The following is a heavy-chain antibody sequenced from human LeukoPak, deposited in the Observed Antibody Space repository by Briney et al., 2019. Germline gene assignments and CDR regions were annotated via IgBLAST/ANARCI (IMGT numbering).Heavy chain of an antibody. CDR3: ARLGFRHGSGAFDI. V-gene: IGHV3-30*02. Sequence: GGSLRLSCAASGFTFSSYGMHWVRQAPGKGLEWVAFIRYDGSNKYYADSVKGRFTISRDNSKNTLYLQVNSLRTEDTAVYYCARLGFRHGSGAFDIWGQGTMITVSS. CDR1: GFTFSSYG. J-gene: IGHJ3*02. CDR2: IRYDGSNK. D-gene: IGHD1-26*01.